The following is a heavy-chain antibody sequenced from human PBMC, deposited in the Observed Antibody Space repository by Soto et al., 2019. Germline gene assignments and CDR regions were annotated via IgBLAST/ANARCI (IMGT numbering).Heavy chain of an antibody. CDR2: ISAYNGNT. V-gene: IGHV1-18*01. J-gene: IGHJ4*02. CDR3: ARDAPHGSGSYYRD. D-gene: IGHD3-10*01. Sequence: QVQLVQSGAEVKKPGASVKVSCKASGYTFTSYGISWVRQAPGQGLEWMGWISAYNGNTNYAQKLQGRVTMTTDTXXSTAYMELRSLRSADTAVYDCARDAPHGSGSYYRDWGQGTLVTVSS. CDR1: GYTFTSYG.